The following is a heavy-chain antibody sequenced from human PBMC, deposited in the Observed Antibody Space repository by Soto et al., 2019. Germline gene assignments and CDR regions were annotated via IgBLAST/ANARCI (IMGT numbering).Heavy chain of an antibody. Sequence: QVQLVESGGGVVQPGRSLRLSSAASGFTFSSYGLRCVRQAPGKGVEWVAGISYDGSNRYYADSVKGRFAISRDNYKNTLYLQMNSLRAEDTAVYYCAKDHLMTTVTTVGYWGQGTLVTVSS. V-gene: IGHV3-30*18. CDR2: ISYDGSNR. CDR3: AKDHLMTTVTTVGY. J-gene: IGHJ4*02. CDR1: GFTFSSYG. D-gene: IGHD4-17*01.